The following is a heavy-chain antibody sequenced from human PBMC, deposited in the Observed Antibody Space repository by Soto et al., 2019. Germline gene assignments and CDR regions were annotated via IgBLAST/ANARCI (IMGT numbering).Heavy chain of an antibody. J-gene: IGHJ4*02. CDR3: ARGPSGDKIDY. D-gene: IGHD7-27*01. Sequence: QVQLQESGPRLVSPSQTLSLTCTVSGGSISSAAYCWSWIRQSPDKGLEWIGHIYDGGTTYSSPALKGXXTXSXATSETQFSLKLSSVSAADTAVYYCARGPSGDKIDYWGQGIQVTVSS. CDR1: GGSISSAAYC. V-gene: IGHV4-30-4*01. CDR2: IYDGGTT.